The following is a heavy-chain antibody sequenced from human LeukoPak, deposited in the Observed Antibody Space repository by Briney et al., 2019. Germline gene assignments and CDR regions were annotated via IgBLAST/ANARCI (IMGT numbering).Heavy chain of an antibody. CDR2: INHSGST. D-gene: IGHD6-19*01. CDR3: ARAPPYSSGWWPGWFDP. CDR1: GGSFSGYY. J-gene: IGHJ5*02. V-gene: IGHV4-34*01. Sequence: PSETLSLTCAVYGGSFSGYYWSWIRQPPGKGLEWIGEINHSGSTNYNPSLKSRVTISVDTSKNQFSLKLSSVTAADTAVYYCARAPPYSSGWWPGWFDPWGQGTLVTVSS.